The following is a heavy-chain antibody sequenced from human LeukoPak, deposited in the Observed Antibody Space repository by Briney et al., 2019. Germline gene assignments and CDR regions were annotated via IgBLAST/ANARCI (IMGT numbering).Heavy chain of an antibody. CDR3: ARHPRVVGSATRQYYFDY. D-gene: IGHD2-2*01. CDR1: GFTFSSYE. V-gene: IGHV3-48*03. Sequence: GGSLRLSCAASGFTFSSYEVNWVRQAPGKGLEWVSYISSSGSTIYYADSVKGRSTISRDNAKNSLYLQMNSLRAEDTAVYYCARHPRVVGSATRQYYFDYWGQGTLVTVSS. CDR2: ISSSGSTI. J-gene: IGHJ4*02.